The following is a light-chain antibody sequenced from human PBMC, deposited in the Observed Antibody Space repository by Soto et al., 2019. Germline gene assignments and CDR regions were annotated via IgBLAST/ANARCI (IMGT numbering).Light chain of an antibody. CDR2: LNSDGRH. CDR3: QTWGTGLLV. V-gene: IGLV4-69*01. CDR1: SGHGTYA. J-gene: IGLJ2*01. Sequence: QPVLTQSPSASASLGASVKLTCTLSSGHGTYAIAWHQQQPGKGPRYLMRLNSDGRHTKGDGIPDRFSGSSSGTERYLTISSLQSEDEADYYCQTWGTGLLVFGGGTKVTVL.